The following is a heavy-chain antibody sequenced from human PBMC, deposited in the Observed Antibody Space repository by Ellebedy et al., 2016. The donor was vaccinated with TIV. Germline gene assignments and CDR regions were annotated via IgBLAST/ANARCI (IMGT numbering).Heavy chain of an antibody. CDR2: IYGSGRGI. J-gene: IGHJ3*02. D-gene: IGHD5-24*01. CDR1: GFTFSAFA. Sequence: GESLKISCAASGFTFSAFAMAWVRQTPGKGLQCVSGIYGSGRGIFYSDSVKGRFTISRDNSKNTLYLQMDSLRAEDTAIYYCAKDQVAGDGRWVFDMWGQGSMVTVSS. V-gene: IGHV3-23*01. CDR3: AKDQVAGDGRWVFDM.